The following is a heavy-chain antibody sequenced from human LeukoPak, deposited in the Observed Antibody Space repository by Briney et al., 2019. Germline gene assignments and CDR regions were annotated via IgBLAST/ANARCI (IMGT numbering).Heavy chain of an antibody. CDR3: ARANRPSGWYLVFIY. J-gene: IGHJ4*02. V-gene: IGHV1-2*02. Sequence: ASVKVSCKASGYTFTGYYMHWVRQAPGQGLEWMGWINPNSGGTNYAQKFQGRVTMTRDTSISTACMELSRLRSDDTAVYYCARANRPSGWYLVFIYWGQGTLVTVSS. CDR1: GYTFTGYY. CDR2: INPNSGGT. D-gene: IGHD6-19*01.